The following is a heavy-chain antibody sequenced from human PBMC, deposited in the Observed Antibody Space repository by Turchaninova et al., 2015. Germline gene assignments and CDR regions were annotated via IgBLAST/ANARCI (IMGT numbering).Heavy chain of an antibody. Sequence: EVQLVDSGVGLVTPGGSLSLSWAASGFTLRSFDMTGSRQAPGKGLEWVSSISSSSTYINYADSVRGRFTISRDNAKNSLYLQMNNLRVEDTAIYFCAREKTAAGGDYWGQGTLVTVSA. CDR3: AREKTAAGGDY. J-gene: IGHJ4*02. CDR1: GFTLRSFD. CDR2: ISSSSTYI. D-gene: IGHD6-13*01. V-gene: IGHV3-21*01.